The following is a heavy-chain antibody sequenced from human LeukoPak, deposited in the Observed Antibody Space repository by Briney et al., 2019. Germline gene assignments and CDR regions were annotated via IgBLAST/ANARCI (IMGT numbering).Heavy chain of an antibody. J-gene: IGHJ4*02. CDR3: ARAPYVWSGAAYFDY. V-gene: IGHV3-30*03. D-gene: IGHD3-10*01. Sequence: VGSLRLSCAASGLFFSAYGMHWVRQAPGKGLEWVALISYDGNNKFYTDSVKGRFTISRDNSKNTLYLQMNSLRAEDTAVYYCARAPYVWSGAAYFDYWGQGTLVTVSS. CDR2: ISYDGNNK. CDR1: GLFFSAYG.